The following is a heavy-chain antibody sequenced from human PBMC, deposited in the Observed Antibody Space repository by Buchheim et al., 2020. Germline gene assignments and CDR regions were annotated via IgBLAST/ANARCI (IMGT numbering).Heavy chain of an antibody. Sequence: EVQLVESGGGLVKPGGSLRLSCAASGFTFSSYSMNWVRQAPGKGLEWVSSISSSSSYIYYADSVKGRFTISRDNAKKSLYLQMNGLRAEDTAVYYCARERDGDYYGSGGVGLDAFDIWGQGT. CDR3: ARERDGDYYGSGGVGLDAFDI. CDR2: ISSSSSYI. CDR1: GFTFSSYS. J-gene: IGHJ3*02. D-gene: IGHD3-10*01. V-gene: IGHV3-21*01.